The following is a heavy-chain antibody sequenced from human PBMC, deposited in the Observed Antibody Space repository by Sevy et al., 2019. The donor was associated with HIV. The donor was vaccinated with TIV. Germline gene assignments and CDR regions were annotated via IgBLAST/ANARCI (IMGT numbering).Heavy chain of an antibody. CDR2: ISAYNGNT. Sequence: ASVKVSCKASGYTFTSYGISWVRQAPGQGLEWMGWISAYNGNTNYAQKLQGRVTMTTDTSTSAAYMELRSLRSDDTAVYYCAREGWSMVYYYGSGRYYGANYYYYYMDVWGKGTTVTVSS. J-gene: IGHJ6*03. V-gene: IGHV1-18*04. CDR3: AREGWSMVYYYGSGRYYGANYYYYYMDV. CDR1: GYTFTSYG. D-gene: IGHD3-10*01.